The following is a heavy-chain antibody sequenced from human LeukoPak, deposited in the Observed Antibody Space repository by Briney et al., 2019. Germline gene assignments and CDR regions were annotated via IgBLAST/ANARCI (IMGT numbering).Heavy chain of an antibody. CDR1: GYTFTGYY. CDR2: INPNSGGT. Sequence: ASVRASCKASGYTFTGYYMHWVRQAPGQGLEWRGWINPNSGGTNYAQKFPGWVTMTRDTSISTAYMELSRLRSDDTAVYYCARADCSSTSCYAAYFDYWGQGTLVTVSS. V-gene: IGHV1-2*04. D-gene: IGHD2-2*01. CDR3: ARADCSSTSCYAAYFDY. J-gene: IGHJ4*02.